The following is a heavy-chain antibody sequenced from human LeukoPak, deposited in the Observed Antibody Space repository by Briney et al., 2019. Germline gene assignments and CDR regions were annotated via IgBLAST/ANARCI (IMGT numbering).Heavy chain of an antibody. Sequence: PGGSLRLSCAASGFTFSSYGMSWVRQAPGKGLEWVSGINWNGGSTGYADSVKGRFTISRDNAKNSLYLQMNSLRAEDTALYYCARGGSGYYYVREYYFDYWGQGTLVTVSS. J-gene: IGHJ4*02. D-gene: IGHD3-22*01. CDR1: GFTFSSYG. V-gene: IGHV3-20*04. CDR2: INWNGGST. CDR3: ARGGSGYYYVREYYFDY.